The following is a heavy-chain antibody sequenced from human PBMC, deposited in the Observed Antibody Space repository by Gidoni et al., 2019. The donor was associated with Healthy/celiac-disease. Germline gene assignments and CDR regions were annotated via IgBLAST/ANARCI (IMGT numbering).Heavy chain of an antibody. D-gene: IGHD2-2*02. V-gene: IGHV3-23*04. CDR3: AKDRAGCSTSCYKPPRYFDY. CDR2: ISGSGGST. J-gene: IGHJ4*02. CDR1: GFTFSSYA. Sequence: EVQLVESGGGLVQPGGSLRLSCAASGFTFSSYAMSWVRQAPGKGLEWVSAISGSGGSTYYADSVKGRFTISRDNSKNTLYLQMNSLRAEDTAVYYCAKDRAGCSTSCYKPPRYFDYWGQGTLVTVSS.